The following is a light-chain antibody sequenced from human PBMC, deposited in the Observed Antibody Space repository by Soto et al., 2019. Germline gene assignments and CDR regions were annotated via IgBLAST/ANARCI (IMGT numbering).Light chain of an antibody. CDR1: QSVLYSSNNKNF. Sequence: DIVMTQSPDSLAVSLGERATINCKSSQSVLYSSNNKNFLAWYQQKPGQPPKLLIYWASTREPGVPDRFSGSGSGTDFTLTISSLQAEDVAVYYCQQYYSSPWTFGQGTKVESK. CDR3: QQYYSSPWT. V-gene: IGKV4-1*01. J-gene: IGKJ1*01. CDR2: WAS.